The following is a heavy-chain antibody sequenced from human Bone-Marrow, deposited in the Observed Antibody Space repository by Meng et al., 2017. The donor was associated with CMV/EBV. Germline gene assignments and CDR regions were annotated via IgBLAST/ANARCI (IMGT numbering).Heavy chain of an antibody. Sequence: SVKVSCKASGFTFTSSAVQWVRQARGQRLEWIGWIVVGSGNTNYAQKFQERVTITRDMSTSTAYMELSSLRSEDTAVYYCARGETMAAAGTYYYYGMDVWGQGTTVTVSS. CDR2: IVVGSGNT. CDR1: GFTFTSSA. CDR3: ARGETMAAAGTYYYYGMDV. J-gene: IGHJ6*02. V-gene: IGHV1-58*01. D-gene: IGHD6-13*01.